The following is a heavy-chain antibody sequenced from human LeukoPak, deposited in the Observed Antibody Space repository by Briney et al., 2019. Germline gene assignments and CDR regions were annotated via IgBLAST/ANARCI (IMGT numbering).Heavy chain of an antibody. CDR3: ARGRAGKRPRATYYYYMDV. Sequence: PSETLSLTCAVYGGSFSGYYWSWIRQPPGKGLEWIGEINHSGSTNYNPSLKSRVTISVDTSKNQFSLKLSSVTAADTAVYYCARGRAGKRPRATYYYYMDVWGKGTTVTVSS. D-gene: IGHD6-19*01. CDR1: GGSFSGYY. V-gene: IGHV4-34*01. CDR2: INHSGST. J-gene: IGHJ6*03.